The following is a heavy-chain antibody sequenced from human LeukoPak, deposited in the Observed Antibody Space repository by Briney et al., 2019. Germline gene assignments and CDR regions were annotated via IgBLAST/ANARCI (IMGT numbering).Heavy chain of an antibody. Sequence: PGGSLRLSCAASGFTFDNYAMHWVRQAPGKGLEWVSGISWNGGRIGYADSVKGRFTISRNKANNSLYLRMNNLRAEDTAFYYCAKVSGYSSDWEPFGFESWGQGTLVTVSS. J-gene: IGHJ4*02. CDR3: AKVSGYSSDWEPFGFES. CDR1: GFTFDNYA. CDR2: ISWNGGRI. D-gene: IGHD5-18*01. V-gene: IGHV3-9*01.